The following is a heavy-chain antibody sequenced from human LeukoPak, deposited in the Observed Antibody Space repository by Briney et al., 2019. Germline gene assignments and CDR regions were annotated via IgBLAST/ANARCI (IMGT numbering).Heavy chain of an antibody. Sequence: ASVKVSCKASGYTFTGYYMHWVRQAPGQGLEWMGWINPNSGGTNYAQKLQGRVTMTTDTSTSTAYMELRSLRSDDTAVYYCARIMSSLGYWFDPWGQGTLVTVSS. CDR2: INPNSGGT. CDR1: GYTFTGYY. D-gene: IGHD3-16*01. V-gene: IGHV1-2*02. J-gene: IGHJ5*02. CDR3: ARIMSSLGYWFDP.